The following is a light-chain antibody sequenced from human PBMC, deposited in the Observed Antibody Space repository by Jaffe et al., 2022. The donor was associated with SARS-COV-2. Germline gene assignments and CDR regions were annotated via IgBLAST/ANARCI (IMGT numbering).Light chain of an antibody. CDR3: SSYGGSNNVL. CDR1: SSDVGGYNY. J-gene: IGLJ2*01. V-gene: IGLV2-8*01. Sequence: QSALTQPPSASGSPGQSVTISCTGTSSDVGGYNYVSWYQQYPGKAPKLIIYEVSKRPSGVPDRFSGSKSGNTASLTVSGLQAEDEADFYCSSYGGSNNVLFGGGTKLTVL. CDR2: EVS.